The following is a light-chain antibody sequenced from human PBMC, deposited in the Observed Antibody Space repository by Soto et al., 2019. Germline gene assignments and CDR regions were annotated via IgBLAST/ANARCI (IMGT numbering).Light chain of an antibody. CDR3: HQANSFPHT. CDR1: QGISSW. V-gene: IGKV1-12*01. Sequence: DFQMTQSPSSVAASVGDRVTITCRASQGISSWLAWYQQKPGKAPKLLIYAASSLQSEVTSRFSGSGSATDFTLTISSLHPEDFATYYCHQANSFPHTFGQGTKLEIK. J-gene: IGKJ2*01. CDR2: AAS.